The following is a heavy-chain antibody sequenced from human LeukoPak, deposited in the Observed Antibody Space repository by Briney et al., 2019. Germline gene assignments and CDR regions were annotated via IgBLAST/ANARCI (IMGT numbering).Heavy chain of an antibody. D-gene: IGHD3-9*01. Sequence: PETLSLTCTVSGGSITSSSGYNWGWIRQSPGKGLEWIGTIHHSGTTYYSLSLRSRLTISVDSSKNRFSLRLSSVTAADTAVYFCARLPTGFPNWFDLWGRGTLVTVSS. CDR3: ARLPTGFPNWFDL. J-gene: IGHJ5*02. V-gene: IGHV4-39*01. CDR2: IHHSGTT. CDR1: GGSITSSSGYN.